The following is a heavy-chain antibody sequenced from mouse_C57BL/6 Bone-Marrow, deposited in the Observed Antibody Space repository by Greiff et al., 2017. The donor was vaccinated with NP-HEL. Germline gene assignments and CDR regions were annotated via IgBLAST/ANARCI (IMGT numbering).Heavy chain of an antibody. D-gene: IGHD2-1*01. Sequence: VQLQQSGAELVKPGASVKLSCKASGYTFTEYTIHWVKQRSGQGLEWIGWFYPGSGSIKYNEKFKDKATLTADKSSSTVYMELSRLTSEDSAVYFCERHEEGEVYYGNYPWFADWGQGTLVTVSA. V-gene: IGHV1-62-2*01. CDR3: ERHEEGEVYYGNYPWFAD. J-gene: IGHJ3*01. CDR2: FYPGSGSI. CDR1: GYTFTEYT.